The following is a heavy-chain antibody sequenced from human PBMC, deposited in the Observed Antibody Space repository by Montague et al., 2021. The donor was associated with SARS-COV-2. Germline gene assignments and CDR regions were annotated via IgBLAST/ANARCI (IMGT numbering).Heavy chain of an antibody. V-gene: IGHV4-59*08. CDR2: IYYSGTT. D-gene: IGHD2/OR15-2a*01. Sequence: SETLSLTCTVSGGSISGYFWSWIRQSPGKGLEWIGYIYYSGTTQYNPALKSRVAISLETSKNQFSLKLNSVTAADTAAYYCAATDYFASRQYDFWGQGTWVTVSS. CDR3: AATDYFASRQYDF. CDR1: GGSISGYF. J-gene: IGHJ4*02.